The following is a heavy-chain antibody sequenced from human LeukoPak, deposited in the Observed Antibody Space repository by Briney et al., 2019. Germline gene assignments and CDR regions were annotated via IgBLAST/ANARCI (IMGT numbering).Heavy chain of an antibody. Sequence: PGGSLRLSCAASGFTFSSYSMNWVRQAPGKGLEWVSYISSSSSTIYYADSVKGRFTISRDNAKNSLYLQMNSLRAEDTAVYYCARDFPPRWFGELEAFDYWGQGTLVTVSS. J-gene: IGHJ4*02. CDR2: ISSSSSTI. V-gene: IGHV3-48*04. CDR3: ARDFPPRWFGELEAFDY. CDR1: GFTFSSYS. D-gene: IGHD3-10*01.